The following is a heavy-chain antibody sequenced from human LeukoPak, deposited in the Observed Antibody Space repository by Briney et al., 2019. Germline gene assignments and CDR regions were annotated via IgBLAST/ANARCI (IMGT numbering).Heavy chain of an antibody. Sequence: PEGSLRLSCAASGFTVSSNYMSWVRQAPGKGLEWVSVIYSGGSTYYADSVKGRFTISRDNSKNTLYLHMNSLRAEDTAVYYCARDLSRDGYFDYWGQGTLVTVSS. CDR1: GFTVSSNY. CDR2: IYSGGST. V-gene: IGHV3-53*01. CDR3: ARDLSRDGYFDY. D-gene: IGHD5-24*01. J-gene: IGHJ4*02.